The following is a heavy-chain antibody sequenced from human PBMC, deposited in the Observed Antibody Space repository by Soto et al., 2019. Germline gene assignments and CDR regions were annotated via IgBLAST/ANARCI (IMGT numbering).Heavy chain of an antibody. D-gene: IGHD4-4*01. J-gene: IGHJ5*02. CDR3: ASKAYYSNSQPFDP. CDR1: GGSISSGDYY. V-gene: IGHV4-30-4*01. Sequence: PSETLSLTCTVSGGSISSGDYYWSWIRQPPGKGLEWIGYIYYSGSTYYNPSLKSRVTISVDTSKNQFSLKLSSVTAADTAVYYCASKAYYSNSQPFDPWGQGTLVTVSS. CDR2: IYYSGST.